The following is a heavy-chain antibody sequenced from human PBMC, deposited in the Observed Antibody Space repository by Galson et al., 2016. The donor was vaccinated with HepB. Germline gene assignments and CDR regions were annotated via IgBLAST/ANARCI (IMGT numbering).Heavy chain of an antibody. V-gene: IGHV4-34*01. CDR1: GGSFSGYY. D-gene: IGHD3-10*01. J-gene: IGHJ5*02. Sequence: SETLSLTCAVYGGSFSGYYWSWIRQPPGKGLEWIGEINHSGSTNYNPSLKSRVTISVGTSKNQFSLKLSSVTAADTAVYYCARGLQYYYGSGSYLNNWFDPWGQGTLVTVSS. CDR2: INHSGST. CDR3: ARGLQYYYGSGSYLNNWFDP.